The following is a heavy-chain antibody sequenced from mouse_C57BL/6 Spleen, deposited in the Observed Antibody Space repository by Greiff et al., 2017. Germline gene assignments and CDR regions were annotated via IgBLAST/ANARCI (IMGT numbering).Heavy chain of an antibody. CDR3: ASDAYWYFDV. CDR1: GYSFTSYY. Sequence: QVQLKQSGPELVKPGASVKISCKASGYSFTSYYIHWVKQRPGQGLEWIGWIYPGSGNTKYNEKFKGKATLTADTSSSTAYMQLSSLTSEDSAVYYCASDAYWYFDVWGTGTTVTVSS. J-gene: IGHJ1*03. D-gene: IGHD2-3*01. CDR2: IYPGSGNT. V-gene: IGHV1-66*01.